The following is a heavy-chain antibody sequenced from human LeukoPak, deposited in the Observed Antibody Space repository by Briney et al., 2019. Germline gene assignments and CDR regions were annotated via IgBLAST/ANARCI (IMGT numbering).Heavy chain of an antibody. CDR2: IYYSGST. D-gene: IGHD5-18*01. V-gene: IGHV4-39*01. CDR3: ASTPGYSYGTYYFDY. Sequence: SETLSLTCTVSGGSISSSSYYWGWIRQPPGKGLEWIGSIYYSGSTYYNPSLKSRVTISVDTSKNQFSLKLSSVTAADTAVYYCASTPGYSYGTYYFDYWGQGTLVTVSS. CDR1: GGSISSSSYY. J-gene: IGHJ4*02.